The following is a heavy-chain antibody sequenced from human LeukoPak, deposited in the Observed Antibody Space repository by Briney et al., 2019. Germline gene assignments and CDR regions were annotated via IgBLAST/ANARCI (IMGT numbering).Heavy chain of an antibody. CDR1: GFTFSSYV. V-gene: IGHV3-30*01. J-gene: IGHJ3*02. D-gene: IGHD1-7*01. CDR2: ISYDGSNK. CDR3: AKDGGTIWNYVNYPFDI. Sequence: GGSLRLSCAASGFTFSSYVMHWVRQAPGKGLDWVAVISYDGSNKYCADSVKGRFTVSRDNSQNTLYLQMDSLTDEDTALYYCAKDGGTIWNYVNYPFDIWGQGTMVTVSS.